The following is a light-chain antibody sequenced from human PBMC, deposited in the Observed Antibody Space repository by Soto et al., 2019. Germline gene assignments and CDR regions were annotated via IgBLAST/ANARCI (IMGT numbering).Light chain of an antibody. V-gene: IGLV8-61*01. CDR3: ALYVGSGTVV. Sequence: QTVVTQEPSFSVSPGGTVTLTCGVSSGSVSTRYYPSWYQQTPGQAPRTLIYSTSTRSSGVPDRFSGSIVGNKAALTISGAQADDESDYLCALYVGSGTVVFGGGTKVTVL. CDR1: SGSVSTRYY. CDR2: STS. J-gene: IGLJ2*01.